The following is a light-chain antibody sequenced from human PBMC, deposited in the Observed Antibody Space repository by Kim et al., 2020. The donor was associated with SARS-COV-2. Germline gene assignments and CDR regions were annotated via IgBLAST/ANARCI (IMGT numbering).Light chain of an antibody. J-gene: IGLJ3*02. CDR1: SSNSGAGYD. V-gene: IGLV1-40*01. CDR2: GNS. CDR3: QSYDSSLSGWV. Sequence: RGTNSCTGRSSNSGAGYDVNWYQKIPGTAPKLLIYGNSDRPSGVPDRFSGSKSGTSASLAITGLQAEDEADYYCQSYDSSLSGWVFGGGTQLTVL.